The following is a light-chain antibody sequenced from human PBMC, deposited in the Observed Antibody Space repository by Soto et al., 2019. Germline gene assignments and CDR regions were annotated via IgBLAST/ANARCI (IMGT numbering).Light chain of an antibody. CDR3: QHYNNWPPWT. Sequence: DIVMTQSPATLSVSPGERATLSCRASQSVSSNLAWYQQKPGQAPRLLIYGASTRATGIPARFSGSGSGTEFTLTISSLQSEDFAVSYCQHYNNWPPWTFGQGTKVEIK. CDR2: GAS. CDR1: QSVSSN. V-gene: IGKV3-15*01. J-gene: IGKJ1*01.